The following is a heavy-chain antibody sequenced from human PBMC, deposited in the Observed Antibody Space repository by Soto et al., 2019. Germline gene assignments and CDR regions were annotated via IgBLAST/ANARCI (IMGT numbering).Heavy chain of an antibody. Sequence: GASVKVSCKASGYTFTSYGISWVRQAPGQGLEWMGWISAYNGNTNYAQKLQGRVTMTTDTSTSTAYMELRSLRSDDTAVYYCARNRYFDWFPRPGGTDYWGQGTLVTVSS. CDR1: GYTFTSYG. CDR3: ARNRYFDWFPRPGGTDY. V-gene: IGHV1-18*01. D-gene: IGHD3-9*01. J-gene: IGHJ4*02. CDR2: ISAYNGNT.